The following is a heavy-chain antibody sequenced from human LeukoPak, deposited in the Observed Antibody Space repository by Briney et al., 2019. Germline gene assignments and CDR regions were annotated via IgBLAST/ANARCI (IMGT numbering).Heavy chain of an antibody. D-gene: IGHD1-26*01. Sequence: PSESLSLTCTISGGSISSANPFWSWVRQSRGEGLERFGYIFYDGRAHYSRCLRSRLSMSIAMSKNQFSLSLGSVTAAVTAIYYCAREVIIVGDSEAFGLWGHGKMVTVSS. CDR1: GGSISSANPF. V-gene: IGHV4-30-4*08. J-gene: IGHJ3*01. CDR3: AREVIIVGDSEAFGL. CDR2: IFYDGRA.